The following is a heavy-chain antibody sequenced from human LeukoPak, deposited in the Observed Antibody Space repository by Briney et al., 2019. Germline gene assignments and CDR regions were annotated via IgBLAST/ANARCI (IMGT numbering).Heavy chain of an antibody. CDR3: AKDFRIGYSAHFDY. CDR2: IYENGGTT. V-gene: IGHV3-23*01. D-gene: IGHD2-21*01. CDR1: GFTFRSHA. J-gene: IGHJ4*02. Sequence: GGSLRLSCVGSGFTFRSHAMGWVRQAPEKGLEFVSGIYENGGTTYYADSVKGRFSISRDNSKNTLYPQMDSLRGEDTAVYYRAKDFRIGYSAHFDYWGQGALVTVSS.